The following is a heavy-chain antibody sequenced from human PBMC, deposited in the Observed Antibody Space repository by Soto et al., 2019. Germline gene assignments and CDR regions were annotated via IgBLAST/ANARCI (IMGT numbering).Heavy chain of an antibody. CDR1: GYTFTHYY. Sequence: QVQLVQSGAEVKKPGASVKLSCRTSGYTFTHYYIPWVRQAPGQGLEWLAISNPASGSTNYAQDFLGRVTVTRDTSTTTGYMERSGLRAEDTASFYCARDLAAGDHWGQGTLVTVSS. D-gene: IGHD6-25*01. CDR3: ARDLAAGDH. V-gene: IGHV1-46*01. CDR2: SNPASGST. J-gene: IGHJ4*02.